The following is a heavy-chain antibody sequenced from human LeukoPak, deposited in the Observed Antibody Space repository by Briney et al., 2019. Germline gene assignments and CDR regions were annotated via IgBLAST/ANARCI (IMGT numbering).Heavy chain of an antibody. CDR3: ARGERWLHLLDY. D-gene: IGHD5-24*01. CDR2: INHSGST. Sequence: PSETLSLTCAVYGGSFSGYYWSWIRQPPGKGLEWIGEINHSGSTNYNPPLKSRVTISVDTSKNQFSLKLSSVTAADTAVYYCARGERWLHLLDYWGQGTLVTVSS. CDR1: GGSFSGYY. J-gene: IGHJ4*02. V-gene: IGHV4-34*01.